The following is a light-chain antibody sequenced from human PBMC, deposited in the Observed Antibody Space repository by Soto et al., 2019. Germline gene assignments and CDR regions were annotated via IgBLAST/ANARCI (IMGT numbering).Light chain of an antibody. CDR3: HQRQSWPRT. Sequence: EIVLTQSPATLSSFPGHRVTLSSRASQAVNTRLAWYQHKPAQAPRLLIYLASNRAAGVPARFSGSGSGTDFTLTISDVEPEDFAVYYCHQRQSWPRTFGQGTAVDIK. CDR1: QAVNTR. V-gene: IGKV3-11*01. J-gene: IGKJ1*01. CDR2: LAS.